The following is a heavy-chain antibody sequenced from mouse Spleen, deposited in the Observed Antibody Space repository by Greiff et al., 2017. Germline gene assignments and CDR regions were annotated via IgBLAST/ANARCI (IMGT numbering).Heavy chain of an antibody. CDR3: AATMITTTVYYYAMDY. J-gene: IGHJ4*01. Sequence: VQGVESGAELAKPGASVKLSCKASGYTFTSYWMHWVKQRPGQGLEWIGYINPSSGYTKYNQKFKDKATLTADKSSSTAYMQLSSLTYEDSAVYYCAATMITTTVYYYAMDYWGQGTSVTVSS. V-gene: IGHV1-7*01. D-gene: IGHD2-4*01. CDR1: GYTFTSYW. CDR2: INPSSGYT.